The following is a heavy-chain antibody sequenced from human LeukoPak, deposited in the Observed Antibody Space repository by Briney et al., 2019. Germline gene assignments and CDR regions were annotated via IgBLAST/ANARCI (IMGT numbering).Heavy chain of an antibody. Sequence: SETLSLTCTVSGGSISSYYWSWIRQPPGKGLEWIGYIYTSGSTNYNPSLKSRVTISVDTSKNQFSLKLSSVTAADTAVYYCARRFCSSTSCFGNWFDPWGQGTLVTVSS. CDR2: IYTSGST. CDR3: ARRFCSSTSCFGNWFDP. D-gene: IGHD2-2*01. V-gene: IGHV4-4*09. J-gene: IGHJ5*02. CDR1: GGSISSYY.